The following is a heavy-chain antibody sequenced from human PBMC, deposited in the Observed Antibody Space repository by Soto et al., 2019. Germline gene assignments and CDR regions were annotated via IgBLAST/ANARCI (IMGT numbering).Heavy chain of an antibody. J-gene: IGHJ6*02. CDR2: IIPIFGTA. CDR1: GGTFSSYA. Sequence: QVQLVQSGAEVKKPGPSVKVSCKASGGTFSSYAISWVRQAPGQGLEWMGGIIPIFGTANYAQEFQGRVTITADDSTRTAYMELSSLRFEDTAVYYCARAQGTPYGMDVWGQGTTVPVSS. CDR3: ARAQGTPYGMDV. V-gene: IGHV1-69*12.